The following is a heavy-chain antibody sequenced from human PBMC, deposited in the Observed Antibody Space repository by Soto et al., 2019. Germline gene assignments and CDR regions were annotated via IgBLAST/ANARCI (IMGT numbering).Heavy chain of an antibody. J-gene: IGHJ4*02. Sequence: GGSLRLSCAASGFTFSDYYMSWIRQAPGKGLEWVSYISSSGSTIYYADSVKGRFTISRDNAKNSLYLQMNSLRAEDTAVYYCARELGVPVAATQFDYWGQGTLVTVSS. CDR3: ARELGVPVAATQFDY. CDR2: ISSSGSTI. D-gene: IGHD2-15*01. CDR1: GFTFSDYY. V-gene: IGHV3-11*01.